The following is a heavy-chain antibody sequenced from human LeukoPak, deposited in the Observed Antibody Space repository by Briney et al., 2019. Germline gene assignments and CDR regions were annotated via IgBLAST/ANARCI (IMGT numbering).Heavy chain of an antibody. J-gene: IGHJ5*02. V-gene: IGHV3-7*01. CDR3: ARESRPRSGYDLDWFDP. D-gene: IGHD5-12*01. CDR1: GFTFSSFW. CDR2: IKQDGSEK. Sequence: GGSLRLSCAASGFTFSSFWMSWVRQAPGKGLEWLANIKQDGSEKYYVDSVKGRFTISRDNAKNSLFLQMNSLRAEDTAVYYCARESRPRSGYDLDWFDPWGQGTPVTVSS.